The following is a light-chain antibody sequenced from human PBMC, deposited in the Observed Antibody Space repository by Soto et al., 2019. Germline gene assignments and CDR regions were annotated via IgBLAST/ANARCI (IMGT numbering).Light chain of an antibody. CDR3: SSYTSSSLEV. Sequence: QSALTQPASVSGSPGQSITISCTGTSSDVGGYDSVSWYQQHPGKAPKLMIFDVTTRPSGISNRFSGSRSGNTASLTISGLQAEDVAYYYCSSYTSSSLEVFGGGTKVTVL. J-gene: IGLJ3*02. CDR1: SSDVGGYDS. V-gene: IGLV2-14*03. CDR2: DVT.